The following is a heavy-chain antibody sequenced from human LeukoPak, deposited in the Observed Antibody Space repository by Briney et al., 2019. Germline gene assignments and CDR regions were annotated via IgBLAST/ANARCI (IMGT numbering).Heavy chain of an antibody. D-gene: IGHD3-3*01. Sequence: SETLSLTCAVSGYSISSGYYWGWIRQPPGKGLEWIGSIYHSGSTYYNPSLKSRVTISVDTSKHQCSLKLSSVTAADTAVYYCARQEAPYYDFWSGYSNWFDPWGQGTLVTVSS. J-gene: IGHJ5*02. CDR1: GYSISSGYY. CDR3: ARQEAPYYDFWSGYSNWFDP. CDR2: IYHSGST. V-gene: IGHV4-38-2*01.